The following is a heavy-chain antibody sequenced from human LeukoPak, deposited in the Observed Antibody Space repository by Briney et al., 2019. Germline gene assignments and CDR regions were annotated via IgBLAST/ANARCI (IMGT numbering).Heavy chain of an antibody. CDR2: ISDSGDST. CDR1: GFTFSSFA. Sequence: GGSLRLSCAASGFTFSSFAMSWVRQAPGKGLEWVSAISDSGDSTYYADSVKGRFTISRDNSKNTLYLQMNSLRAEDTAVYYCARDSRSGDYHYYYYGMDVWGQGTTVTVSS. V-gene: IGHV3-23*01. J-gene: IGHJ6*02. D-gene: IGHD2-2*01. CDR3: ARDSRSGDYHYYYYGMDV.